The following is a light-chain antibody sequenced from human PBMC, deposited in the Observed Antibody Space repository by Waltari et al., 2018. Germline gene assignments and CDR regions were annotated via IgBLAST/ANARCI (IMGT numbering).Light chain of an antibody. J-gene: IGKJ1*01. V-gene: IGKV4-1*01. CDR2: WAS. CDR3: QQYYSTPPT. CDR1: QSVLYSSNNKNY. Sequence: DIVMTQSPDSLAGSLGERATINCKSSQSVLYSSNNKNYLAWYQQKPGQPPKLLIYWASTRESGVPDQFSGSGSGTDFTLTISSLQAEDVAVYYCQQYYSTPPTFGQGTKVEIK.